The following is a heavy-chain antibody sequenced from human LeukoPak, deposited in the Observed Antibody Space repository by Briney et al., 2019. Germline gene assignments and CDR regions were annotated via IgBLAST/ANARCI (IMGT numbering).Heavy chain of an antibody. CDR2: ITGSGGRT. CDR3: AKGGEICSGGSCSPGY. CDR1: GFTFISYA. D-gene: IGHD2-15*01. J-gene: IGHJ4*02. Sequence: GGSLRLSCAASGFTFISYAMSWVRQAPGKGLEWVSGITGSGGRTYYADSVKGRFTISRDNSKDTLYLQMNSLRVEDTALYYCAKGGEICSGGSCSPGYWGQGTLVTVSS. V-gene: IGHV3-23*01.